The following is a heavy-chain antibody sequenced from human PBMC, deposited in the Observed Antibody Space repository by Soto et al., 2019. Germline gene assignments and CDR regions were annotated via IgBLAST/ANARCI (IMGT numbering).Heavy chain of an antibody. V-gene: IGHV5-10-1*01. CDR3: ARAFVVVPAAIDYYYGMDV. D-gene: IGHD2-2*02. CDR2: IDPSDSYT. J-gene: IGHJ6*02. Sequence: GGSLRLSCKGSGYSFTSYWISWVRQMPGKGLEWMGRIDPSDSYTNYSPSFQGHVTISADKSISTAYLQWSGLKASDTAMYYCARAFVVVPAAIDYYYGMDVWGQGTTVTVSS. CDR1: GYSFTSYW.